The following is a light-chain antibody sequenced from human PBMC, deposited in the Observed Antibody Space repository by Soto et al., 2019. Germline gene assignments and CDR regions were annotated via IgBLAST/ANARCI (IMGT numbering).Light chain of an antibody. CDR2: GAS. CDR3: QQYGSSPWT. Sequence: EIVLTQSPGTLSLSPGERATLSCRASQRVSSSYLAWYQQKPGQAPRLLIYGASSRATGIPDRFSGSGSGTDFTLTISRLEPEDFAVDYCQQYGSSPWTFGQGTKVESK. J-gene: IGKJ1*01. CDR1: QRVSSSY. V-gene: IGKV3-20*01.